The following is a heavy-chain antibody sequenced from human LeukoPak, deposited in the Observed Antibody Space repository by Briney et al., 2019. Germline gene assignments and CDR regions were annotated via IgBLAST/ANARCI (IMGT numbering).Heavy chain of an antibody. D-gene: IGHD3-10*01. CDR1: VGSFSSFS. CDR2: IDHSGST. V-gene: IGHV4-34*01. J-gene: IGHJ4*02. CDR3: AITRITMVRGTLTTLPGVY. Sequence: SETLTLTCAVYVGSFSSFSWSWIRQPPGKGLEGIGDIDHSGSTKYHPSLKSRVTISADTSKNQFSLKLTSVTVADTAVYFCAITRITMVRGTLTTLPGVYWGQGPLATVSS.